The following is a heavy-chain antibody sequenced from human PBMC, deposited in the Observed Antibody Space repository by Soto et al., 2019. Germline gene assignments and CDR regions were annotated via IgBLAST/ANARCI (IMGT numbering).Heavy chain of an antibody. J-gene: IGHJ6*02. V-gene: IGHV1-69*02. D-gene: IGHD2-21*02. CDR1: GDTFSSYT. CDR3: ARRRYCGADCYSQYYYGMDV. CDR2: VIPILGVT. Sequence: QVQLVQSGAEMKKPGSSVKVSCRSGGDTFSSYTVSWVRQAPGQGLEWMGRVIPILGVTNYAGKFQGRVSITAEKSTSTAYMELSRLRSEDSGVYYCARRRYCGADCYSQYYYGMDVWGQGTTVTVSS.